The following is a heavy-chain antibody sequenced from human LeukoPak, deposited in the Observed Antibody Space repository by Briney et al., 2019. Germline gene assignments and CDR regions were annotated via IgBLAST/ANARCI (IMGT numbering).Heavy chain of an antibody. Sequence: SETLSLTCAVYGGSFSGYYWSWIRQPPGRGLEWIGEINHSGSTNYNPSLKSRVTISPDTSKNQFSLKLSSMTAADTAVYYCAREAGDTGAYYKGFDSWGQGTLVSVSS. V-gene: IGHV4-34*01. CDR3: AREAGDTGAYYKGFDS. CDR1: GGSFSGYY. CDR2: INHSGST. D-gene: IGHD3-22*01. J-gene: IGHJ5*01.